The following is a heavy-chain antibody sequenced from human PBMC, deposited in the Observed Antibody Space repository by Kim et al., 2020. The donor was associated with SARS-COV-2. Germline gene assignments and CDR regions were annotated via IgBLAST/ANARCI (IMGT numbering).Heavy chain of an antibody. Sequence: SLKRRVTISVDTSKIQFSLKLSSVTAADTAVYYCALHRVWNDDGGAWYDYWGQGTLITVSS. CDR3: ALHRVWNDDGGAWYDY. D-gene: IGHD1-1*01. J-gene: IGHJ4*02. V-gene: IGHV4-59*01.